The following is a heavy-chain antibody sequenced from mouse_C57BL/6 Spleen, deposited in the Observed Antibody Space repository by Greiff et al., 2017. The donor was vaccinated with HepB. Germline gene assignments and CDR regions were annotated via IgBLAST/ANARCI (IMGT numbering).Heavy chain of an antibody. J-gene: IGHJ4*01. Sequence: EVQLQQSGAELVRPGASVKLSCTASGFNIKDYYMHWVKQRPEQGLEWIGRIDPEDGDTEYAPKVQGKVTMTADTSSNTAYLQLSSLTSEDTAVYYCTTIYSNYAMDYWSQRTSVTVSS. CDR3: TTIYSNYAMDY. V-gene: IGHV14-1*01. D-gene: IGHD2-5*01. CDR2: IDPEDGDT. CDR1: GFNIKDYY.